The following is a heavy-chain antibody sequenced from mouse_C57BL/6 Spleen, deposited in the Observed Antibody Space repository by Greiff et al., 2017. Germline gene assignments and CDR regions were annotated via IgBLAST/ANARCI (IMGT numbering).Heavy chain of an antibody. CDR2: IDPSDSYT. V-gene: IGHV1-69*01. J-gene: IGHJ1*03. D-gene: IGHD1-1*01. Sequence: QVQLQQPGAELVMPGASVKLSCKASGYTFTSYWMHWVKQRPGQGLEWIGEIDPSDSYTNYNQKFKGKSTLTVDKSSSTAYMQLSSLTSEDSVVYYCARRRTVDWYFDVWGTGTTVTVSS. CDR1: GYTFTSYW. CDR3: ARRRTVDWYFDV.